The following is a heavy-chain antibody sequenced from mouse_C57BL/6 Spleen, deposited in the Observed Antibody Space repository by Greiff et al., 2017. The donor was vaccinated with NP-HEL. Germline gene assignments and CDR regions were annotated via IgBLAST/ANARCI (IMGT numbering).Heavy chain of an antibody. Sequence: EVKLMESGAELVRPGASVKLSCTASGFNIKDDYMHWVKQRPEQGLEWIGWIDPENGDTEYASKFQGKATITADTSSNTAYLQLSSLTSEDTAVYYCTTSFYDYDPFAYWGQGTLVTVSA. CDR1: GFNIKDDY. CDR2: IDPENGDT. D-gene: IGHD2-4*01. CDR3: TTSFYDYDPFAY. V-gene: IGHV14-4*01. J-gene: IGHJ3*01.